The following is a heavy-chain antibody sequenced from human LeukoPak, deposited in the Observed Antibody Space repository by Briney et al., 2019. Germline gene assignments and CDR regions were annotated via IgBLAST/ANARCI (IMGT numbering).Heavy chain of an antibody. CDR3: AKDRCSNGIGCYYYYMDV. CDR1: GFTFSSYG. D-gene: IGHD2-8*01. V-gene: IGHV3-30*02. Sequence: GGSLRLSCAASGFTFSSYGMHWVRQAPGKGLEWVAFIRYDGSNKYYADSVKGRFTISRDNAKNSLYLQMNSLRAEDTAVYYCAKDRCSNGIGCYYYYMDVWGKGTTVTISS. CDR2: IRYDGSNK. J-gene: IGHJ6*03.